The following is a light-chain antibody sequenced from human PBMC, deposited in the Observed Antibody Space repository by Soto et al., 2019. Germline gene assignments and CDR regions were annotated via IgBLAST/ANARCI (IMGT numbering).Light chain of an antibody. CDR1: QSVSSN. CDR3: QQYNIWPRT. V-gene: IGKV3-15*01. CDR2: GAS. J-gene: IGKJ2*01. Sequence: EIVMTQSPATLSVSPGVRATLSCRASQSVSSNLAWYQQKPGQAPSLLIYGASTRATGIPARFSGSGSGTEFTLTISSLQSEDFAVYYCQQYNIWPRTFGQGTKLEIK.